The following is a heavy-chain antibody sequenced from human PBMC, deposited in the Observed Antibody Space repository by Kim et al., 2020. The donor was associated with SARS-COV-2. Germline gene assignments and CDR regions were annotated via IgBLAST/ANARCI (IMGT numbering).Heavy chain of an antibody. CDR1: GASISDDY. CDR2: FSYNKRT. CDR3: AGLPDIAGWPFDY. Sequence: SETLSLTCTISGASISDDYWTWIRQPPGKGLEWIGYFSYNKRTSSSPSLKSRVSMSLDTSRNQFYLKLNSVTAADTAVYYCAGLPDIAGWPFDYWAQGTLVTVSS. D-gene: IGHD6-19*01. J-gene: IGHJ4*02. V-gene: IGHV4-59*12.